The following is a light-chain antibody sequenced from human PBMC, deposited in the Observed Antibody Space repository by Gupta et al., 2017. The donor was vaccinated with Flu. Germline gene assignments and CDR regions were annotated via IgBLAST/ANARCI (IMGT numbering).Light chain of an antibody. CDR1: QSVTSIY. CDR2: GAS. V-gene: IGKV3-20*01. J-gene: IGKJ2*03. Sequence: EIVLTQSPGTLSLSPGERATLSCRASQSVTSIYVAGYQQKPGQAPRLLSYGASSRATGIPDRGSGSGSGTDFTLTIRRLEPEDFAVYDCQQYESARFSCGKGTKLEIK. CDR3: QQYESARFS.